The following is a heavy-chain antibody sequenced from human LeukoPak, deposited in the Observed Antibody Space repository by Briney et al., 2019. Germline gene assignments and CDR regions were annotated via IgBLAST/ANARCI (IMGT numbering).Heavy chain of an antibody. V-gene: IGHV1-24*01. CDR3: ATVYSSGWTEYFQH. J-gene: IGHJ1*01. CDR2: FDPEDGET. CDR1: GYTLTELS. Sequence: ASVKVSCKVSGYTLTELSMHWVRQAPGRGLEWMGGFDPEDGETIYAQKFQGRVTMTEDTSTDTAYMELSSLRSEDTAVYYCATVYSSGWTEYFQHWGQGTLVTVSS. D-gene: IGHD6-19*01.